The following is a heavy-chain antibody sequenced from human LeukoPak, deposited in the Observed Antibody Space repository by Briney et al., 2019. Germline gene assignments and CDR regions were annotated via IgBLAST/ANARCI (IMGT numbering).Heavy chain of an antibody. CDR2: IYYSGST. Sequence: SETLSLTCTVSGGSISSGGYYWSWIRQHPGKGLEWIGYIYYSGSTYYNSSLKSRVTISVDTSKNQFSLKLSSVTAADTAVYYCATSYSSSSDGNWFDPWGQGTLVTVSS. J-gene: IGHJ5*02. D-gene: IGHD6-6*01. CDR3: ATSYSSSSDGNWFDP. CDR1: GGSISSGGYY. V-gene: IGHV4-31*03.